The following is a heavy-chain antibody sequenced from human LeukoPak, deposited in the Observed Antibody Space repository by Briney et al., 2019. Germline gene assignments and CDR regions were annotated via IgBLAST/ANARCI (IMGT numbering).Heavy chain of an antibody. CDR1: GYSFSSYY. D-gene: IGHD3-10*01. V-gene: IGHV5-51*01. CDR3: ARLGVMVRGASDQITAFDI. Sequence: GESLKISCQASGYSFSSYYIGWVRQMPGKGLEWMGIIYAGDSDIRYSPSFEGQGAISVDKSTTTAYLQWSSLKASDSAIYYCARLGVMVRGASDQITAFDIWGQGTLVTISS. CDR2: IYAGDSDI. J-gene: IGHJ3*02.